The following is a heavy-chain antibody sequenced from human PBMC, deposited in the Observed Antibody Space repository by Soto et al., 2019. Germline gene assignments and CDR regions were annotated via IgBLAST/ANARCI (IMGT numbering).Heavy chain of an antibody. V-gene: IGHV2-26*01. CDR2: IYSNDEK. D-gene: IGHD6-19*01. CDR3: ARTFVISGWFTSRSRDYYYGMDV. CDR1: GLSLNNVRMG. J-gene: IGHJ6*02. Sequence: QVTLKESGPVLVKPTETLTLTCTVSGLSLNNVRMGVSWIRQPPGKALEWLAHIYSNDEKSYSTSLKSRLTISKDTSKSQVVLTMTNMDPVDTGTYYCARTFVISGWFTSRSRDYYYGMDVWGQGTTVTVSS.